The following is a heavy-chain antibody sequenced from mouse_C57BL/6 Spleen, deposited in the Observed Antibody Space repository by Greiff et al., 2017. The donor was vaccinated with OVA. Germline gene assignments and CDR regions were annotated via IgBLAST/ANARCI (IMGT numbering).Heavy chain of an antibody. V-gene: IGHV1-81*01. Sequence: VHLVESGAELARPGASVKLSCKASGYTFTSYGISWVKQRTGQGLEWIGEIYPRSGNTYYNEKFKGKATLTADKSSSTAYMELRSLTSEDTAVYYCARRGYYGSSYGFAYWGQGTLVTVSA. CDR1: GYTFTSYG. D-gene: IGHD1-1*01. J-gene: IGHJ3*01. CDR2: IYPRSGNT. CDR3: ARRGYYGSSYGFAY.